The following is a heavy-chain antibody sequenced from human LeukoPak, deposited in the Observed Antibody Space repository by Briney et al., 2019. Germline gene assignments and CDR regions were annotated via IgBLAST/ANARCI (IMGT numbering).Heavy chain of an antibody. CDR2: IWYDGINK. CDR1: GFTFSSYG. D-gene: IGHD6-13*01. V-gene: IGHV3-33*06. Sequence: GRSLRLSCAASGFTFSSYGMHWIRQAPGKGLELVAVIWYDGINKYYADSAKGRFTISRDNSKNTLYLQMNSLRAEDTAVYYYAKCNSRQQLGAYYYYYYMDVWGKGTTVTVSS. CDR3: AKCNSRQQLGAYYYYYYMDV. J-gene: IGHJ6*03.